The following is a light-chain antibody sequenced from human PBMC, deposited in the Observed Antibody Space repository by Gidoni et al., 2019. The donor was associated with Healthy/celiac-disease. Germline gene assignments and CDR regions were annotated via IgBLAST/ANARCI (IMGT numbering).Light chain of an antibody. V-gene: IGKV3-11*01. CDR3: QQRSNWPLRVT. J-gene: IGKJ4*01. Sequence: EIVLTQSPATLSLSPGERATLSCRASQSVSSYLAWYQQKPGQGPRLLNHDESNRATGNPARFSGSGSGTDFTLTISSREPEDFAVDYCQQRSNWPLRVTFGGGTKVEIK. CDR1: QSVSSY. CDR2: DES.